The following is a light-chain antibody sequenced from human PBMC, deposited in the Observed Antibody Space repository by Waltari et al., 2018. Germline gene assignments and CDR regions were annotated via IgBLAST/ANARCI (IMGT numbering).Light chain of an antibody. J-gene: IGLJ1*01. Sequence: QSALTQPRSVSGSPGQSVTISCTGTSSDVGGFNYVSWFQQHPREAPKLIIYDVTKRTAGVPGGVSGSKSGNTASLTISGIQAEDDSDYYCCSYAGFYTYVFGTGTKVTAL. CDR2: DVT. CDR3: CSYAGFYTYV. CDR1: SSDVGGFNY. V-gene: IGLV2-11*01.